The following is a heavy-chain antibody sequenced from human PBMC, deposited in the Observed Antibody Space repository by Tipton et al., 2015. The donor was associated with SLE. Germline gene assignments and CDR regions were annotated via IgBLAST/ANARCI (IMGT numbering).Heavy chain of an antibody. V-gene: IGHV3-30-3*01. CDR1: GFTFSSYA. D-gene: IGHD4-23*01. J-gene: IGHJ6*02. CDR3: AREPTYRWVTPFYYYYGMDV. CDR2: ISYDGSNK. Sequence: SLRLSCAASGFTFSSYAMHWVRQAPGRGLEWVAVISYDGSNKYYADSVKGRFTISRDNSKNTLYLQMNSLRAEDAAVYYCAREPTYRWVTPFYYYYGMDVWGQGTTVTVSS.